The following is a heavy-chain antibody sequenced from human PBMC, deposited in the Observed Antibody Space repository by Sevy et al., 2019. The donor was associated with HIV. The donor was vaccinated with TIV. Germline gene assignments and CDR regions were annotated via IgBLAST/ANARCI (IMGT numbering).Heavy chain of an antibody. CDR1: GFTFSSYA. V-gene: IGHV3-23*01. Sequence: GGSLRLSCAASGFTFSSYAMSWVRQAPGKGLEWVSAISGSGGSTYYADSVKGRFTISRDNSKNTLYLQMNSLRTEDTAVYYCAKDETPGPTFDYWGQGTLVTVSS. CDR2: ISGSGGST. J-gene: IGHJ4*02. CDR3: AKDETPGPTFDY.